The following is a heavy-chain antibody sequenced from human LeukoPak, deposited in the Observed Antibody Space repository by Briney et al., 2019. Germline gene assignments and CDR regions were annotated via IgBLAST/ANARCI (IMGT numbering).Heavy chain of an antibody. V-gene: IGHV1-8*03. D-gene: IGHD2-8*01. J-gene: IGHJ6*03. CDR1: GYTFTSYD. Sequence: ASVNVSCKASGYTFTSYDINWVRQATGPGLGWVGWMNPNSGHTGYAQTFQVRVTITRNTSISTAYMELSSLRSEDTAVYYCARSPSRHGRILILPYYYYMDVWGKGTTVSVSS. CDR2: MNPNSGHT. CDR3: ARSPSRHGRILILPYYYYMDV.